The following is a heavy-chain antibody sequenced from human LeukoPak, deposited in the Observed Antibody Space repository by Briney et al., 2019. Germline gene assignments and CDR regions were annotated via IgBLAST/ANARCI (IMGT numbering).Heavy chain of an antibody. CDR1: GGSISSGGYY. D-gene: IGHD2-15*01. CDR3: ARDRGYCSGGSCEGAVDY. Sequence: SSETLSLTCTVSGGSISSGGYYWSWIRQHPGKGLEWIGYIYYSGSTYYNPSLKSRVTISVDTSKNQFSLKLSSVTAADTAVYYCARDRGYCSGGSCEGAVDYWGQGTLVTVSS. J-gene: IGHJ4*02. CDR2: IYYSGST. V-gene: IGHV4-31*03.